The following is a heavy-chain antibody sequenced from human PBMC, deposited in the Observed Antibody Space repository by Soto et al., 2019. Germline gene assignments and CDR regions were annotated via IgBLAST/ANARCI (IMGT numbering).Heavy chain of an antibody. V-gene: IGHV3-21*01. CDR3: ARVGWLQPVDY. D-gene: IGHD5-12*01. CDR1: GFTFSSYS. Sequence: EVQLVESGGGLVKPGGSRRLSCAASGFTFSSYSMNWVRQAPGKGLEGGSSISSSSRYIYYADSVKGRFNSPRDNAKHSVYLQMKSLRAEDTAVYYCARVGWLQPVDYWGQGTLVTVSS. CDR2: ISSSSRYI. J-gene: IGHJ4*02.